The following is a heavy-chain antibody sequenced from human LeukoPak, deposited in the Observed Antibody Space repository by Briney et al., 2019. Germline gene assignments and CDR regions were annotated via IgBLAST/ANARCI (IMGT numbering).Heavy chain of an antibody. CDR1: GYTFTGYY. J-gene: IGHJ3*02. D-gene: IGHD5-12*01. CDR3: ARGGVYGGYAEIDFDI. CDR2: INPNSGGT. V-gene: IGHV1-2*02. Sequence: ASVKVSCKASGYTFTGYYMHWVRQAPGQGLEWMGWINPNSGGTNYAQKFQGRVTMTRDTSISTAYMELSRLRSDDTAVYYCARGGVYGGYAEIDFDIWGQGTMVTVSS.